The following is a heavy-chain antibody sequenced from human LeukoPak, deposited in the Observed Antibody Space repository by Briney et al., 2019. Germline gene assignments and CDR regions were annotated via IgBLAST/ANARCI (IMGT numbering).Heavy chain of an antibody. V-gene: IGHV3-21*01. CDR1: GFTFSSYS. CDR3: ARDPREVEGYPDTFDI. J-gene: IGHJ3*02. CDR2: ISSSSSYI. D-gene: IGHD5-18*01. Sequence: GGSLRLSCAASGFTFSSYSMNWVRQAPGKGLEWVSSISSSSSYIYYADSVKGRFTISRDNAKHSMYLQMNSLRAEDTAVYYCARDPREVEGYPDTFDIWGQGTMVTVSS.